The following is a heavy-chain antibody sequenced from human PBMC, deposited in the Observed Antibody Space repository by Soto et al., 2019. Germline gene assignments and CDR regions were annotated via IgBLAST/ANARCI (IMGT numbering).Heavy chain of an antibody. CDR2: ISGYNGNR. Sequence: KGDCKAPGYTFTSYGMSWVGQEKGQGVEWMGWISGYNGNRNYAQKLQGIVTITTDTSTSTAYMELRSLRSDDTDVYYCARDGEYYDFWSGYLPYYFDYWGQGTLVTVPS. V-gene: IGHV1-18*01. CDR1: GYTFTSYG. D-gene: IGHD3-3*01. J-gene: IGHJ4*02. CDR3: ARDGEYYDFWSGYLPYYFDY.